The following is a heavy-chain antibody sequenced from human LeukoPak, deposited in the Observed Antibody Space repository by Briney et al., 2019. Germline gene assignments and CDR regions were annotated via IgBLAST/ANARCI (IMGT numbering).Heavy chain of an antibody. Sequence: APVKVSCKASGDSFFGDGITWGRHAPGHGREWVGWFNPENGNTNYAQKVQGRVTMTADTSTSTSYMELRSLRSDDTAVYYCAREHSSSWDQFDYWGQGTLVTVSS. CDR1: GDSFFGDG. CDR2: FNPENGNT. V-gene: IGHV1-18*01. J-gene: IGHJ4*02. CDR3: AREHSSSWDQFDY. D-gene: IGHD6-13*01.